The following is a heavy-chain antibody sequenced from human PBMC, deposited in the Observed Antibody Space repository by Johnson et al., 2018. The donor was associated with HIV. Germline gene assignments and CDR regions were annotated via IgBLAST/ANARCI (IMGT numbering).Heavy chain of an antibody. CDR1: GFTFTTYD. CDR2: IGTGGDT. J-gene: IGHJ3*02. D-gene: IGHD2/OR15-2a*01. Sequence: VQLVESGGGLVQPGRSLRLSCAASGFTFTTYDMHWVRQGTGKGLEWVSGIGTGGDTHYPDSVKGRFTISRENAKNSLYLQMNSLRAGDTAVYYCAKNSAAFDIWGQGTMVTVSS. CDR3: AKNSAAFDI. V-gene: IGHV3-13*01.